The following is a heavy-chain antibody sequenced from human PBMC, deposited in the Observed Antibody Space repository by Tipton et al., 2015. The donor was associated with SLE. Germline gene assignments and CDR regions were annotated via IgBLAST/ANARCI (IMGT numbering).Heavy chain of an antibody. Sequence: LRLSCTVSGGSITSGGYYWSWIRQPPGKGLEWIGYIYSSGTTYFNPSLKSRITMSVDTSKNQFSLKLNSVTAADTAVYFCARVIDNRGFYTNWFDPWGPGTLVTVSS. CDR3: ARVIDNRGFYTNWFDP. J-gene: IGHJ5*02. CDR1: GGSITSGGYY. D-gene: IGHD2/OR15-2a*01. V-gene: IGHV4-31*02. CDR2: IYSSGTT.